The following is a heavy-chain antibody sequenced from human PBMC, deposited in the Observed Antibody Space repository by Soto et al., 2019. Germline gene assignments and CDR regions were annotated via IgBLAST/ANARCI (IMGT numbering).Heavy chain of an antibody. CDR2: IYWDEDT. V-gene: IGHV2-5*02. Sequence: QITLKESGPTLVKPTQTLTLTCTFSGFSLSTSGVGVGWISQPPGKALEWLALIYWDEDTRYSPSLKSRLTIAKDTSKNQVVLTMTNMDPVDTAAYYGADRLRYFDYWGQGTLVTVSS. CDR1: GFSLSTSGVG. J-gene: IGHJ4*02. CDR3: ADRLRYFDY. D-gene: IGHD1-20*01.